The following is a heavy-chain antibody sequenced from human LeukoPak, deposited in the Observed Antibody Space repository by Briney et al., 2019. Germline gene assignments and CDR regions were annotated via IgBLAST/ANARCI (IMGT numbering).Heavy chain of an antibody. Sequence: ASVTVSFKASGYTFTGYDINWVRQATGQGLEWMGWMNPNTGDTGYAQKFQGRVTMTRNTSIDTAYMELSGLRSEDTAVYYCTRGSLSGSSRDYWGQGTLVTVSS. CDR2: MNPNTGDT. CDR1: GYTFTGYD. J-gene: IGHJ4*02. D-gene: IGHD1-26*01. V-gene: IGHV1-8*01. CDR3: TRGSLSGSSRDY.